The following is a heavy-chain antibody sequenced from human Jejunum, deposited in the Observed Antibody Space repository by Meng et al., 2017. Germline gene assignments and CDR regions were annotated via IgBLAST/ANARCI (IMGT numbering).Heavy chain of an antibody. V-gene: IGHV3-33*01. CDR3: ARDLHRNWFDP. J-gene: IGHJ5*02. CDR2: IWFDGSKK. CDR1: GFNFNGYG. Sequence: QVDLVGAGGGVVQPGSALRLSCAAFGFNFNGYGMHWVRQAPGKGLEWVAVIWFDGSKKYYADSVKGRFTISRDNSKNMLYLQMNSLRAEDTAVYYCARDLHRNWFDPWGQGTLVTVSS.